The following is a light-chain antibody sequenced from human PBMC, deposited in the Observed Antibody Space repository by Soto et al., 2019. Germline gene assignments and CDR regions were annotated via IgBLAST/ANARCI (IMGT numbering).Light chain of an antibody. V-gene: IGKV1-39*01. J-gene: IGKJ3*01. Sequence: DIQMTQSPSSLSASVGDRVTITCRASQSISSYLNWYQQKPGKAPKLLIYAASSLQSGVPSRFSGSGSGTDCTVTISSLQPEDFATYYCQQSYSTPFTVGPGTKVDIK. CDR3: QQSYSTPFT. CDR1: QSISSY. CDR2: AAS.